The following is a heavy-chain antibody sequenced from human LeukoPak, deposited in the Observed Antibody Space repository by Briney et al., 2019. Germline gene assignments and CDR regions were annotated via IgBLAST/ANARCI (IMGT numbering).Heavy chain of an antibody. D-gene: IGHD3-10*01. CDR3: ASGEASGY. Sequence: LSGRSLRLSCAASGFTFSSYAMHWVRQAPGKGLEWVAVISYDGSNKYYADSVKGRFTISRDNSKNTLYLQMNSLRTEDTAVYYCASGEASGYWGQGTLVTVSS. CDR2: ISYDGSNK. CDR1: GFTFSSYA. J-gene: IGHJ4*02. V-gene: IGHV3-30-3*01.